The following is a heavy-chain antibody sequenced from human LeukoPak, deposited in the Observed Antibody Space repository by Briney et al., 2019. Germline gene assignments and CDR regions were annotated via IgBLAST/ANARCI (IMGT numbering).Heavy chain of an antibody. J-gene: IGHJ3*02. CDR3: ARDLYSSRTNDAFVI. CDR1: GYTFTSNY. CDR2: ISPSGAST. D-gene: IGHD6-13*01. Sequence: ASVKVSCMSFGYTFTSNYMHWVRQAPGQGPEWMGVISPSGASTTYAQTFQGRVTLTRDMSTSTDYLELSSLRSEDTAVYYCARDLYSSRTNDAFVIWGQGTMVTVSS. V-gene: IGHV1-46*01.